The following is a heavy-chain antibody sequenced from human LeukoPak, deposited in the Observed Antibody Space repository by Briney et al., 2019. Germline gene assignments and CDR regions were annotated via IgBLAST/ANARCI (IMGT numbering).Heavy chain of an antibody. J-gene: IGHJ6*02. CDR2: INWNGGST. CDR1: GFTFDDYG. D-gene: IGHD2-15*01. Sequence: GGSVRLSCAASGFTFDDYGMSWARQARGKGREWVTDINWNGGSTGYADSVKGRFTISRDNAKNSLYLQMNSLRAEDTALYYCAREYCSGGSCYSHYYYYGMDVWGQGTTVTVSS. CDR3: AREYCSGGSCYSHYYYYGMDV. V-gene: IGHV3-20*04.